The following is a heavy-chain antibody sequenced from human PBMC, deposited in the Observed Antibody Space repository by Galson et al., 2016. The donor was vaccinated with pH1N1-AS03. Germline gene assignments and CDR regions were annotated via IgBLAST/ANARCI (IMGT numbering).Heavy chain of an antibody. J-gene: IGHJ6*02. CDR3: VKGSWGIDIVDRIAHCGMDV. CDR2: IRGNGDST. Sequence: SLRLSCAASGFSFNSYAMQWVRQAPGEGLEWVSGIRGNGDSTYYADSVKGRFTISRDNSKYMFYLQMTSLRGDDTAVYYCVKGSWGIDIVDRIAHCGMDVWGQGTTVTVSS. CDR1: GFSFNSYA. V-gene: IGHV3-23*01. D-gene: IGHD5-12*01.